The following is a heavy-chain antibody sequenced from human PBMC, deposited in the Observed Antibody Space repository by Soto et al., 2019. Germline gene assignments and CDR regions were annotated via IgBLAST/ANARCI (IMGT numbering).Heavy chain of an antibody. CDR3: ATRLTVFGLLIPQFDP. CDR2: INHTGGT. CDR1: GGSVTSYY. D-gene: IGHD3-3*01. Sequence: SATLSLTCAAYGGSVTSYYWNWIRRPPGRGLEWIVEINHTGGTHYNPSLKSRVTMSVHTYKDQFSLRLSPVTAADTAIYYCATRLTVFGLLIPQFDPWGPGTQVTVS. J-gene: IGHJ5*02. V-gene: IGHV4-34*01.